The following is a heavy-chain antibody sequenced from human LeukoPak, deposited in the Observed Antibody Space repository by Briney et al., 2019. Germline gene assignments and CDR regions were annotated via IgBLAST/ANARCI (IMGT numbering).Heavy chain of an antibody. D-gene: IGHD1-14*01. CDR3: ATFPRGPRNC. CDR1: GYTFNSYF. CDR2: IDPEDGET. J-gene: IGHJ4*02. Sequence: GASVKVSCKVSGYTFNSYFIHWVQQAPGKGLEWMGLIDPEDGETIYAENFQGRVTIAADTSTDTAYLELTNLRSHDTAVYYCATFPRGPRNCWGRGTLVTVSS. V-gene: IGHV1-69-2*01.